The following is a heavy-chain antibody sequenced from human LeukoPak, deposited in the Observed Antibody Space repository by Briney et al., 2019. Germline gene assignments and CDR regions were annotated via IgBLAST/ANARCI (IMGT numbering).Heavy chain of an antibody. V-gene: IGHV3-13*01. Sequence: PGGSLRLSCAASGFTFSSYDMHWVRQAPGRGLEWVSAIGLAGDTYYPDSVKGRFTISRENAKNSMHLQMNSLKDGDTAVYYCIRGGIQVSGIDAFDIWGQGAAVTVSS. CDR3: IRGGIQVSGIDAFDI. CDR1: GFTFSSYD. J-gene: IGHJ3*02. D-gene: IGHD5/OR15-5a*01. CDR2: IGLAGDT.